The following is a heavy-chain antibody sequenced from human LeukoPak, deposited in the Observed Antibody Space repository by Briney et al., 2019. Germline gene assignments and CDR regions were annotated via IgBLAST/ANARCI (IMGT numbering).Heavy chain of an antibody. CDR3: ARAGKVLRYFDWSPGGAFDI. J-gene: IGHJ3*02. CDR2: INPNSGGT. D-gene: IGHD3-9*01. V-gene: IGHV1-2*04. CDR1: GYTFTGYY. Sequence: ASVKVSCKASGYTFTGYYMHWVRQAPGQGLEWMGWINPNSGGTNYAQKFQGWVTMTRDTSISTAYMELSRLRSDDTAVYYCARAGKVLRYFDWSPGGAFDIWGQGTMVTVSS.